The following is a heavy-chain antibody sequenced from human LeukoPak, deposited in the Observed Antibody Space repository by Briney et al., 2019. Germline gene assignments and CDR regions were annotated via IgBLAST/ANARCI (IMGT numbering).Heavy chain of an antibody. Sequence: GGSLRLSCAASGFTFDDYAMHWVRQAPGKGLGWVSLISWDGSHTYYTDSVKGRFTISRDNSENSLYLQMNSLRPEDTALYYCTKVKWAVDCTPTSCPYFDYWGQGTLVTVSS. J-gene: IGHJ4*02. CDR2: ISWDGSHT. CDR1: GFTFDDYA. V-gene: IGHV3-43D*03. D-gene: IGHD2-2*01. CDR3: TKVKWAVDCTPTSCPYFDY.